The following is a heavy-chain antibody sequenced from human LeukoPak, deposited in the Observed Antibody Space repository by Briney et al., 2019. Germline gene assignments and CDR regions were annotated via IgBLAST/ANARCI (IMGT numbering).Heavy chain of an antibody. Sequence: SETLSLTCAVYGGSFSGYYWSWIRQPPGKGLEWIGEINHSGNTNYNPSLKSRITMSVDTSKNQFSLKLRSVTAADTAVYYCARAMNDWNYWYSWGQGTLVTVSS. CDR1: GGSFSGYY. CDR2: INHSGNT. D-gene: IGHD1-7*01. V-gene: IGHV4-34*01. J-gene: IGHJ4*02. CDR3: ARAMNDWNYWYS.